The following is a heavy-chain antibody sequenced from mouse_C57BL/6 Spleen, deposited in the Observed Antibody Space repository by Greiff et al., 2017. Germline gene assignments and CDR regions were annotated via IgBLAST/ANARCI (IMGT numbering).Heavy chain of an antibody. Sequence: QVQLQQSGAELARPGASVKLSCKASGYTFTSYGISWVKQRTGQGLEWIGEIYPRSGNTYSNEKFKGKATLTADKSSSTAYMELRSLTAEDSAVYFCARSGIYDGYYEYFDVWGTGTTVTVSS. D-gene: IGHD2-3*01. CDR1: GYTFTSYG. V-gene: IGHV1-81*01. CDR3: ARSGIYDGYYEYFDV. CDR2: IYPRSGNT. J-gene: IGHJ1*03.